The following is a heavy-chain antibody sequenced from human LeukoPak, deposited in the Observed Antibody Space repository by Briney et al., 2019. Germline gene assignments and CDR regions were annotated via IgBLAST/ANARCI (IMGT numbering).Heavy chain of an antibody. CDR3: ARDRHCSSTSCYQGSSSWGDRNI. CDR2: IYTSGST. J-gene: IGHJ3*02. Sequence: SETLPLTCTVSGGSISSYYWSWIRQPAGKGLEWIGRIYTSGSTNYNPSLKSRVTMSVDTSKNQFSLKLSSVTAADTAVYYCARDRHCSSTSCYQGSSSWGDRNIWGQGTMVNVSS. V-gene: IGHV4-4*07. CDR1: GGSISSYY. D-gene: IGHD2-2*01.